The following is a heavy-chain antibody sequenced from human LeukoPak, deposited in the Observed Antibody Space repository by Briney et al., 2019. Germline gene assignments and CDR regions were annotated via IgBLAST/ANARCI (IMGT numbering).Heavy chain of an antibody. Sequence: SETLSLTCTVSGGSISSGSYYWSWIRQPAGKGLEWIGRIYTSGSTNYNPSLKSRVTISVDTSKNQFSLKLSSVTAADTAVYYCARGGNGSGSYVFDYWGQGTLVTVSS. V-gene: IGHV4-61*02. J-gene: IGHJ4*02. D-gene: IGHD3-10*01. CDR2: IYTSGST. CDR1: GGSISSGSYY. CDR3: ARGGNGSGSYVFDY.